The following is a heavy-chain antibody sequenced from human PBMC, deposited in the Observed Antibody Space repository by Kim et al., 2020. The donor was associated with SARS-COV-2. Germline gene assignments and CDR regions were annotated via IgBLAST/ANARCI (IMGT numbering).Heavy chain of an antibody. CDR3: ARRLTAVTPYYGMDV. V-gene: IGHV1-18*01. CDR2: NNPYNGDT. D-gene: IGHD2-15*01. J-gene: IGHJ6*02. Sequence: ASVKVSCKAAGYTFTGYGISWVRQAPGQGREWMGWNNPYNGDTDYAQKIQGRGTMTTDTSTGTAYMELRSLRFDDTAIYYCARRLTAVTPYYGMDVWGQGTTVTVSS. CDR1: GYTFTGYG.